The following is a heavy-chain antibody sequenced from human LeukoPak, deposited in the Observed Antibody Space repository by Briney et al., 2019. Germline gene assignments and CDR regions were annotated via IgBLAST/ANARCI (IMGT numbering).Heavy chain of an antibody. J-gene: IGHJ3*02. CDR1: GFTFSSYG. V-gene: IGHV3-30*18. Sequence: GSLRLSCAASGFTFSSYGMHWVRQAPGKGLEWVAVISYDGSNQYYADSVKGRFTISRDNSKNTLYLQMNSLRAEDTAVYYCAKDKGGGYGNDGFDIWGRGTMVTVSS. CDR3: AKDKGGGYGNDGFDI. CDR2: ISYDGSNQ. D-gene: IGHD3-16*01.